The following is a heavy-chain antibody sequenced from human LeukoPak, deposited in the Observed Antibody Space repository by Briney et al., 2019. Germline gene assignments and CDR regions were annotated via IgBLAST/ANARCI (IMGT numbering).Heavy chain of an antibody. D-gene: IGHD3-10*01. J-gene: IGHJ5*02. V-gene: IGHV4-34*01. CDR2: INHSGST. CDR3: AREPSPLRYYGSGSYYP. Sequence: SETLSLTCAVYGGSFSGYYWSWIRQPPGKGLEWIGEINHSGSTNYNPSLKSRVTISVDTSKNQFSLKLSSVTAADTAVYYCAREPSPLRYYGSGSYYPWGQGTLVTVSS. CDR1: GGSFSGYY.